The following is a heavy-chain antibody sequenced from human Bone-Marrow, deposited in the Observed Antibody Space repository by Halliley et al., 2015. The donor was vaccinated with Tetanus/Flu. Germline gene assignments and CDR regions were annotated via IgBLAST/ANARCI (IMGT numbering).Heavy chain of an antibody. J-gene: IGHJ6*02. CDR2: ISSNGGST. CDR1: GFTFSSYA. Sequence: SLRLSCAASGFTFSSYAMHWVRQAPGKGLEYVSAISSNGGSTYYANSVKGRFTISRDNSKNTLYLQMGSLRAEDMVVYYCARDLPAAMSYYYYGMDVWGQGTTVTVSS. CDR3: ARDLPAAMSYYYYGMDV. V-gene: IGHV3-64*01. D-gene: IGHD2-2*01.